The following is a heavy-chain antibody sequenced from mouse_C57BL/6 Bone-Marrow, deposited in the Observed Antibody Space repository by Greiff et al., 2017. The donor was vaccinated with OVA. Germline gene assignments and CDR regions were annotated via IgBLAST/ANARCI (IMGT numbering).Heavy chain of an antibody. V-gene: IGHV1-69*01. J-gene: IGHJ1*03. CDR3: AREGDYYGSSLGWYFDV. CDR2: IDPSDSYT. Sequence: VQLQQPGAELVMPGASVKLSCKASGYTFTSYWMHWVKQRPGQGLEWIGEIDPSDSYTNYNQKFKGKSTLTVDKSSSTAYMQLSSLTSEDSAVYYCAREGDYYGSSLGWYFDVWGTGTTVTVPS. D-gene: IGHD1-1*01. CDR1: GYTFTSYW.